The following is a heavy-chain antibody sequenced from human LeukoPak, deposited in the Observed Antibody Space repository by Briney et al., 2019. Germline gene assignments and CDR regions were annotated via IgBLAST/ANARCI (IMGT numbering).Heavy chain of an antibody. CDR1: GFTFSSYA. J-gene: IGHJ6*03. CDR3: TRDPDYYMDV. V-gene: IGHV3-48*04. CDR2: ISSSGSTI. Sequence: GGSLRLSCAASGFTFSSYAMSWVRQAPGKGLEWVSYISSSGSTIYYADSVKGRFTISRDNAKNSLYLQMNSLRAEDTAVYYCTRDPDYYMDVWGKGTTVTVSS.